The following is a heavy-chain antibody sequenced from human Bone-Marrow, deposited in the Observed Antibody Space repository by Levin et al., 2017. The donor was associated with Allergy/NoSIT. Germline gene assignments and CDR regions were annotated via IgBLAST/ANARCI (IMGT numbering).Heavy chain of an antibody. CDR1: GFSFIYYG. Sequence: GGSLRLSCSASGFSFIYYGMHWVRQAPGKGLEWVAVISYDGSKIYYGDAVKGRFTISRDNSKNTLFLQMNSLRVEDTAVYYGAKDRFDDMGRYFDHWGQGVSVTVSS. D-gene: IGHD3-9*01. J-gene: IGHJ4*02. CDR2: ISYDGSKI. CDR3: AKDRFDDMGRYFDH. V-gene: IGHV3-30*18.